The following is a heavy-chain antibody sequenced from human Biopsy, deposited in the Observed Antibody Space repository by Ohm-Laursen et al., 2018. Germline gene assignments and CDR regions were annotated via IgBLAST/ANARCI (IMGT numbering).Heavy chain of an antibody. V-gene: IGHV3-48*03. CDR2: ISFTGTSS. CDR1: GFTFSAYE. CDR3: ARDLK. Sequence: SLRLSCAASGFTFSAYEMNWVRQAPGKGLEWVSYISFTGTSSYYADSVKGQFTISRDNAKNSLYLQMNSLRAEDTGIYYCARDLKWGQGTLVTVSS. J-gene: IGHJ4*02.